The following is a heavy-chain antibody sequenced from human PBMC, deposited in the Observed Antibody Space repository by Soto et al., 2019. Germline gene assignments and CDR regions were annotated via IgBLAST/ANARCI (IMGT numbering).Heavy chain of an antibody. CDR3: AREGYPESSSWYVDY. CDR1: GGSFSGYY. V-gene: IGHV4-34*01. CDR2: INHSGST. Sequence: SETLSLTCAVYGGSFSGYYWSWIRQPPGKGLEWIGEINHSGSTNYNPSLKSRVTISVDTSKNQFSLKLSSVTAADTAVYYCAREGYPESSSWYVDYWGQGTLVTVSS. J-gene: IGHJ4*02. D-gene: IGHD6-13*01.